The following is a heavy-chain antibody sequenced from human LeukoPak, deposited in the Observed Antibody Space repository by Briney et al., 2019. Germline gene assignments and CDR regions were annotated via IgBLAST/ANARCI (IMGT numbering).Heavy chain of an antibody. CDR2: ISGSGGGT. V-gene: IGHV3-23*01. J-gene: IGHJ4*02. CDR1: GFTFSSYA. CDR3: AKDRGGGRHLDY. D-gene: IGHD3-10*01. Sequence: PGGSLRLSCAASGFTFSSYAMSWVRQAPGKGLEWVSAISGSGGGTYYADSVKGRFTISRDNSKNTLYLQMNSLRVEDTAVYYCAKDRGGGRHLDYWGQGTLVTVSS.